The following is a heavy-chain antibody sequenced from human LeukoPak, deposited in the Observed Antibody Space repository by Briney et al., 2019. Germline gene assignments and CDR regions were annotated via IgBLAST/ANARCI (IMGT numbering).Heavy chain of an antibody. D-gene: IGHD1-20*01. V-gene: IGHV3-74*01. CDR3: ASYNWNYDMDV. J-gene: IGHJ6*02. CDR1: GFIFSNYW. Sequence: GGSLRLPCVASGFIFSNYWMYWVRQAPGKGLVWVSRINGDGSYGVSVNGRFTISRDNAKSTLYLQMHNLRVEDTAVYYCASYNWNYDMDVWGQGTTVIVSS. CDR2: INGDGS.